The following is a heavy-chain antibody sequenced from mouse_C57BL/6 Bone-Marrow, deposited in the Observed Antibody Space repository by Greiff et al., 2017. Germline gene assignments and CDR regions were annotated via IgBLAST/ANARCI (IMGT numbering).Heavy chain of an antibody. Sequence: VQGVESGAELVKPGASVKISCKASGYAFSSYWMNWVKQRPGKGLEWIGQIYPGDGDTNYNGKFKGKATLTADKSSSTAYMQLSSLTSEDSAVYFCAREGTGTLDYWGQGTTLTVSS. D-gene: IGHD4-1*01. V-gene: IGHV1-80*01. CDR2: IYPGDGDT. CDR1: GYAFSSYW. J-gene: IGHJ2*01. CDR3: AREGTGTLDY.